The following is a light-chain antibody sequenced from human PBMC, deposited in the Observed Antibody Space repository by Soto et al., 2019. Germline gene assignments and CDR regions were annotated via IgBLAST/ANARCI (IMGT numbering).Light chain of an antibody. CDR1: QNIXSDY. Sequence: IVLTQCPCTLSLSPGERATLACRASQNIXSDYFAWYQQKPGQAPRLPXVRASTMATGSPDRFSGSGSVTDFTLTISRLEPKNFAVFYYQHYESVTSTFGQGTRLDIK. CDR2: RAS. V-gene: IGKV3-20*01. J-gene: IGKJ5*01. CDR3: QHYESVTST.